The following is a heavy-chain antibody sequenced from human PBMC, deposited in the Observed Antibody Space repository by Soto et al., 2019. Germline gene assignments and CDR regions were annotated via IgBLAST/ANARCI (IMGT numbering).Heavy chain of an antibody. CDR1: GGSISSGGYY. CDR3: ARALLVVPAAMYYYYGMDV. D-gene: IGHD2-2*01. J-gene: IGHJ6*02. Sequence: PSETLSLTCTVSGGSISSGGYYWSWIRQHPGKGLEWIGYIYYSGSTYYNPSLKSRVTISVYTSKNQFSLKLSSVTAADTAVYYCARALLVVPAAMYYYYGMDVWGQGPTVPAPS. CDR2: IYYSGST. V-gene: IGHV4-31*03.